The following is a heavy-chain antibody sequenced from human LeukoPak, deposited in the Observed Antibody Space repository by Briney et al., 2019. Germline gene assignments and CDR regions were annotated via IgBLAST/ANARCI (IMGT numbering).Heavy chain of an antibody. D-gene: IGHD6-19*01. CDR3: ARGVLRDSGSVEY. Sequence: GASVTVSCTASGYTFIAYYIHWMRQAPGQGLEWMGWINPNSGATNYAQKFQGRITMTRDTSINTAYMELYSLNADDTAVYFCARGVLRDSGSVEYWGQRSLVTVSS. V-gene: IGHV1-2*02. CDR2: INPNSGAT. CDR1: GYTFIAYY. J-gene: IGHJ4*02.